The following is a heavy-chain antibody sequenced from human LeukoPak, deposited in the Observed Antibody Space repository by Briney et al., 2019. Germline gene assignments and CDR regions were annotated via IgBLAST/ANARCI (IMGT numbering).Heavy chain of an antibody. CDR1: GFSFSDYY. CDR3: AGVEFGYRYYIYVDV. Sequence: KPGASLRLSCAASGFSFSDYYMSWIRQAPGKGLEWVSYISSSGSTIKYADSVKDRFTIPRDNANNSLYLQMNSLRAEDTAVYYCAGVEFGYRYYIYVDVWGKG. V-gene: IGHV3-11*01. D-gene: IGHD5-12*01. CDR2: ISSSGSTI. J-gene: IGHJ6*03.